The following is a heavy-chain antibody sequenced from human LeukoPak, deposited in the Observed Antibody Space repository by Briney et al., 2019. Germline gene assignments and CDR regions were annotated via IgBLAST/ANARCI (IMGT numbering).Heavy chain of an antibody. V-gene: IGHV4-59*12. J-gene: IGHJ2*01. CDR1: GGSIRGYY. CDR3: ARDGDTVVTPTWYFDL. D-gene: IGHD4-23*01. Sequence: SETLSLTCSVSGGSIRGYYWGWIRRPPGKGLEWIGYTSDSGSTNYTPSLKSRVTISVDTSKNQFSLKLSFVTAADTAVYYCARDGDTVVTPTWYFDLWGRGTLVTVSS. CDR2: TSDSGST.